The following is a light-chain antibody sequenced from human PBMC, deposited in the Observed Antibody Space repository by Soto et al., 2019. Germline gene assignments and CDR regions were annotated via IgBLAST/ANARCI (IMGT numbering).Light chain of an antibody. CDR3: QQYGGSPFA. Sequence: EIALTQSPGTLSLSPGERAALSCRASQTVSRDYLAWYQQKPGQPPRLLIYGASSRATGIPNRFSGSGSGTDFTLTISGLEPEDFAVYYCQQYGGSPFAFGQGTKLEIK. CDR1: QTVSRDY. CDR2: GAS. V-gene: IGKV3-20*01. J-gene: IGKJ2*01.